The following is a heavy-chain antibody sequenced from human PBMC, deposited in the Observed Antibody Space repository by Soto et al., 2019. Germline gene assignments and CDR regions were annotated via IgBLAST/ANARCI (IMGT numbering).Heavy chain of an antibody. Sequence: PGGSLRLSCAASGFTVSSNYMSWVRQAPGKGLEWVSVIYSGGSTYYADSVKGRFTISRDGSKNTLFLQMNSLRAEDTAVYYCATAKLLLPWLFDYWGQGTLVTVSS. CDR3: ATAKLLLPWLFDY. CDR2: IYSGGST. D-gene: IGHD2-15*01. J-gene: IGHJ4*02. CDR1: GFTVSSNY. V-gene: IGHV3-66*01.